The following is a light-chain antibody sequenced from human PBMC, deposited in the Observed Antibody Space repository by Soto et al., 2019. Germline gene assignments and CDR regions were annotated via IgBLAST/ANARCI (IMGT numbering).Light chain of an antibody. CDR2: GNN. V-gene: IGLV1-40*01. CDR1: SSNIGVGYD. CDR3: QSYDRSLSGTV. Sequence: QSVLTQPPSVSGAPGQRVTISCTGSSSNIGVGYDVHWYKQLPGTAPKLLIFGNNNRPSGVPDRFSGSKFGPSASLAITGLQDDDEADYYCQSYDRSLSGTVLGGGTKLTVL. J-gene: IGLJ3*02.